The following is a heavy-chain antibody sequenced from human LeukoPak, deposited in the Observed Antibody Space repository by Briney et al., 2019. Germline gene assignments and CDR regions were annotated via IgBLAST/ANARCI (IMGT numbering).Heavy chain of an antibody. J-gene: IGHJ6*02. CDR1: GYTFTSYY. CDR2: INPRGGTT. V-gene: IGHV1-46*01. CDR3: ARETAMVTNYYYYYGMDV. Sequence: ASVKVSCKASGYTFTSYYMHWVRQAPGHRLEWMGIINPRGGTTTYAQKFQGRVTMTRDTSTRTVYMEMYSLRSEDTAVYYRARETAMVTNYYYYYGMDVWGQGTTVTVSS. D-gene: IGHD5-18*01.